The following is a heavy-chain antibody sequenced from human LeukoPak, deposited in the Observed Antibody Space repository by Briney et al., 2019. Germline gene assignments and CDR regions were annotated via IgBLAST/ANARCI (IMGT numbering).Heavy chain of an antibody. J-gene: IGHJ4*02. CDR3: AKDWMSTIINYFDY. CDR1: GFTFSNYA. Sequence: GGSLRLSCVASGFTFSNYAMSWVCQTPGKGLEWVSSISGSGGSTHYADSVKGRFTISRDNSKNILYLQMNSLRAEDTAVYYCAKDWMSTIINYFDYWGQGTLVTVSS. D-gene: IGHD5-12*01. CDR2: ISGSGGST. V-gene: IGHV3-23*01.